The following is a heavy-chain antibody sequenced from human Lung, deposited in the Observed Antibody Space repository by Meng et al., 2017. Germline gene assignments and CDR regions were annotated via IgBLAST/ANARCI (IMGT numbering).Heavy chain of an antibody. Sequence: QVQIQQWGAGLLKPSETLSLTCVVPGGSFSDYYWSWIRQPPGKVLEWIGEINHSGSTNYNPSLESRATISVDTSQNNLSLKLSSVTAADSAVYYCARGPTTMAHDFDYWGQGTLVTVSS. CDR2: INHSGST. CDR3: ARGPTTMAHDFDY. CDR1: GGSFSDYY. V-gene: IGHV4-34*01. J-gene: IGHJ4*02. D-gene: IGHD4-11*01.